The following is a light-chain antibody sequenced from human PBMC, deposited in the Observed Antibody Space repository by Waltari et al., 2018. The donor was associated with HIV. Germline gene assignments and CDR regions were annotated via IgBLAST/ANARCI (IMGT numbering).Light chain of an antibody. J-gene: IGKJ2*01. CDR1: QSVLYSSNNKNY. CDR3: QQYYSTPPYT. V-gene: IGKV4-1*01. CDR2: WAS. Sequence: DIVMTQSPDSLAVSLGERATINCKSSQSVLYSSNNKNYLAWYQQKPGQPPKLLIYWASNRESWVPDRFSGSGSGTDFTLTISSLQAEDVAVYYCQQYYSTPPYTFGQGTKLEIK.